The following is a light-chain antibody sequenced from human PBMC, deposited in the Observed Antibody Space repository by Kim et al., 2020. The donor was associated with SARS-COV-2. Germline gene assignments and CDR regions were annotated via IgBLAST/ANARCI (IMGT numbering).Light chain of an antibody. CDR2: RNN. V-gene: IGLV1-47*01. Sequence: GQRGNIACSGSRSNIGSNYVYWYQQLPRTAPKLLIYRNNQRPSGVPDRCSGSKSGTAASLAISGLRSEDEADYYCAAWDDSLSGWVFGGGTQLTVL. CDR1: RSNIGSNY. J-gene: IGLJ3*02. CDR3: AAWDDSLSGWV.